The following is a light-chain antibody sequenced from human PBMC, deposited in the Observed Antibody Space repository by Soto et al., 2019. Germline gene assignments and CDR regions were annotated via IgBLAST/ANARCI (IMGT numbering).Light chain of an antibody. CDR2: AAS. V-gene: IGKV3-20*01. Sequence: DTVLTQSPGTLSLSPGERATVSCRASKNVPSSFLAWYQQKPGQAPRLLIYAASSRATGIPDRFSGSGSGTDFTLTIKRLEPEDFAVYYCQQYGSSLRAWTFGQGTRVEIK. CDR1: KNVPSSF. J-gene: IGKJ1*01. CDR3: QQYGSSLRAWT.